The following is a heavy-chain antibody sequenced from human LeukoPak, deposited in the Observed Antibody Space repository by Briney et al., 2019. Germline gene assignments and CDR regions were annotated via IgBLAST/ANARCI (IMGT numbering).Heavy chain of an antibody. J-gene: IGHJ4*02. CDR1: GYTLTELS. CDR3: ATGYGGCSSTSCFLLFDY. Sequence: ASVKVSCKVSGYTLTELSMHWVRQAPGKGLEWMGGFDPEDGETIYAQKFQGRVTMTEDTSTDTAYMELSSLRSEDTAVYYCATGYGGCSSTSCFLLFDYWGQGTLDTVSS. V-gene: IGHV1-24*01. CDR2: FDPEDGET. D-gene: IGHD2-2*01.